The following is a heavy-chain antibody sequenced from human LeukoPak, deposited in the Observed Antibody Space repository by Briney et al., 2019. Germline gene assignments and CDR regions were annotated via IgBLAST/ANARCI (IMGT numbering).Heavy chain of an antibody. D-gene: IGHD6-19*01. CDR2: SSFSSTI. J-gene: IGHJ4*02. Sequence: GGSLRLSCAASGFTLSSYTMNWVRQAPGKGLEWISYSSFSSTIYYADSVKGRFTISRDNAKNSLYLQMNSLRAEDTAVYYCARSHSSGWYYFDYWGQGTLVTVSS. CDR1: GFTLSSYT. CDR3: ARSHSSGWYYFDY. V-gene: IGHV3-48*04.